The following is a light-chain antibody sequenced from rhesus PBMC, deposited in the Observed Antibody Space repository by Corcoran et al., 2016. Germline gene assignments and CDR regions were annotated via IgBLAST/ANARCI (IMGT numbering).Light chain of an antibody. V-gene: IGKV1-38*01. CDR1: QGISSY. J-gene: IGKJ2*01. CDR3: QQRNSYPYS. CDR2: DAS. Sequence: DIQLTQSPSSLSASVGDRVTITCRASQGISSYLAWYQQKSGKAPKLLIYDASNLQSGVPSRFSGSGSGTEFTLTISSLQPDDFATYYCQQRNSYPYSFGQGTKVEIK.